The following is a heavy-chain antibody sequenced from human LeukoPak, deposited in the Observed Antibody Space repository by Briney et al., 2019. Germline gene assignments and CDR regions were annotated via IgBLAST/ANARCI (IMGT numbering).Heavy chain of an antibody. CDR3: ARDRSRWDLLPFDY. Sequence: SETLSLTCTVSGGSISSYYWSWIRQPPGKGLEWIGYIYNSGSTNYNPSLKSRVTISVDTSKNQFSLNLSSVTAADTAVYYCARDRSRWDLLPFDYWGQGTLVTVSS. CDR1: GGSISSYY. J-gene: IGHJ4*02. D-gene: IGHD1-26*01. V-gene: IGHV4-59*12. CDR2: IYNSGST.